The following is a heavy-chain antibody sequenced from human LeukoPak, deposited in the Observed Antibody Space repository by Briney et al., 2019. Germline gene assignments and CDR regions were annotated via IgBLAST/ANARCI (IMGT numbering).Heavy chain of an antibody. J-gene: IGHJ4*02. CDR3: ARGGYYFDY. Sequence: SETLTLTCTVSGCTISSYYWSWIRQPPGKGLEWIGYIYYSGSTNYNASVKGRVTISVDTSKSQFSLKLSSVTAADTAVYYCARGGYYFDYWGQGTLVTVSS. V-gene: IGHV4-59*01. CDR1: GCTISSYY. CDR2: IYYSGST. D-gene: IGHD3-22*01.